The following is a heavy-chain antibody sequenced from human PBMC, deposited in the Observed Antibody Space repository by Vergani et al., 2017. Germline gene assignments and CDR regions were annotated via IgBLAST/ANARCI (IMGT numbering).Heavy chain of an antibody. Sequence: QVQLVESGGGVVQPGRSLRVSCAGSGFTFTNYDMHWVRQAPGKGLEWVAVISNDGRITHYGDSVKGRVTITRDTSTNTLYLQMTSLRGDDTASYYCGRDAFKGKPDVVDIWGQGTMVTVAS. CDR3: GRDAFKGKPDVVDI. J-gene: IGHJ3*02. CDR2: ISNDGRIT. V-gene: IGHV3-30*19. CDR1: GFTFTNYD.